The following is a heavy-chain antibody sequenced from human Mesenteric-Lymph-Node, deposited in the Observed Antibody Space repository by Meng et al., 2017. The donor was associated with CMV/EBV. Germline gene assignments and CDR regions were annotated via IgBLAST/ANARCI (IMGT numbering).Heavy chain of an antibody. CDR1: GYTFTAYY. V-gene: IGHV1-2*02. J-gene: IGHJ6*02. D-gene: IGHD2-21*02. CDR2: INPNSGGT. Sequence: ASVKVSCKASGYTFTAYYMHWVRQAPGQGLEWMGWINPNSGGTYYARKFQGRVTMSRDTSMSTTYMDLNSLRYDDTAAYYCARVQVTASYFYYGMDVWGQGTTVTVSS. CDR3: ARVQVTASYFYYGMDV.